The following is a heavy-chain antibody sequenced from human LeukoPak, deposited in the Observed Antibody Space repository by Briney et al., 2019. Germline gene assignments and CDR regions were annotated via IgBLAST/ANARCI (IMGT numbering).Heavy chain of an antibody. D-gene: IGHD2-15*01. Sequence: SETLSLTCTVSGGSISSSSYYWGWIRQPPGKGLEWIAFISRTGTTNYNPSLKSRVTISVDRSKNQFSLKVTSVTASDTALYFCVGGPLRTAPDYWGQGTLVTVSS. CDR2: ISRTGTT. V-gene: IGHV4-39*07. J-gene: IGHJ4*02. CDR1: GGSISSSSYY. CDR3: VGGPLRTAPDY.